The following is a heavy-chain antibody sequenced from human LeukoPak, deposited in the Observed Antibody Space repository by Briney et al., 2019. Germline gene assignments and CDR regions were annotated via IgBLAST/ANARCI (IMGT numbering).Heavy chain of an antibody. D-gene: IGHD3-9*01. CDR2: IKQDGSEK. J-gene: IGHJ4*02. V-gene: IGHV3-7*01. CDR3: ARGLLQYFDWLLPSFDY. CDR1: DFIFSAYW. Sequence: PGGSLRLSCATSDFIFSAYWMTWVRQAPGKGLEWVANIKQDGSEKYYADSAKGRFTISRDNAKNSLYLQMNSLGAEETAVYYCARGLLQYFDWLLPSFDYWGQGTLVTVSS.